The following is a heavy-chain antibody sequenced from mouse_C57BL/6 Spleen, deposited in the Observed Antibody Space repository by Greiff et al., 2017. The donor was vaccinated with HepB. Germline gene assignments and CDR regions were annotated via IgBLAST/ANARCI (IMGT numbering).Heavy chain of an antibody. CDR3: ARDGGTGVANYAMDD. D-gene: IGHD1-1*01. Sequence: EVKLVESEGGLVQPGSSMPLSCTASGFTFSDYYMAWVRQVPEKGLEWVANINYDGSSTYYLDSLKSRFIISRDNAKNILYLQMSSLKSEDTATYYCARDGGTGVANYAMDDWGQGTAVTVSS. J-gene: IGHJ4*01. CDR2: INYDGSST. V-gene: IGHV5-16*01. CDR1: GFTFSDYY.